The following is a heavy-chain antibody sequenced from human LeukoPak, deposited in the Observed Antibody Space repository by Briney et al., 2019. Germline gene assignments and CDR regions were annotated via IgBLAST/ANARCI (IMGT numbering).Heavy chain of an antibody. CDR2: IYSGGST. J-gene: IGHJ4*02. CDR1: GFTVSSNY. V-gene: IGHV3-53*05. CDR3: AKEAISEELN. Sequence: GGSLGLSCAASGFTVSSNYMSWVRQAPGKGLEWVSVIYSGGSTYYADSVKGRFTISRDNSKNTLYLQMNSLRAEDTAVYYCAKEAISEELNWGQGTLVTVSS. D-gene: IGHD1-7*01.